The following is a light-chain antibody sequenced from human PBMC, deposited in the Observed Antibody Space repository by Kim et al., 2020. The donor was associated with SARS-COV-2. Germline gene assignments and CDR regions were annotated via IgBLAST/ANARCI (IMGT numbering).Light chain of an antibody. CDR1: SSDIGGYKY. Sequence: QSALTQPASVSGSPGQSITISCTGTSSDIGGYKYVSWYQQSPGKAPKLMIFDVINRPSGISNRFSGSKSGNTASLTISGLQTEDEADYYCSSYTATDTLAFGGGTQLTVL. J-gene: IGLJ2*01. CDR2: DVI. V-gene: IGLV2-14*01. CDR3: SSYTATDTLA.